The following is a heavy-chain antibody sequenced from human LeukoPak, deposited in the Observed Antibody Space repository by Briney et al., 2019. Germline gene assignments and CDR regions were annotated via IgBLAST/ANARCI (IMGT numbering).Heavy chain of an antibody. J-gene: IGHJ5*02. CDR3: ARVGNPLVTVFAWFDP. Sequence: SETLSLTCTVSGGSISTYYWGWIRQSPGKGLEWIGSIFYSGSTNYNPSLKSRVTISVDTSKIQCSLKLSSVTAADTAVYYCARVGNPLVTVFAWFDPWGQGTLVTVSS. D-gene: IGHD3-3*01. V-gene: IGHV4-39*07. CDR2: IFYSGST. CDR1: GGSISTYY.